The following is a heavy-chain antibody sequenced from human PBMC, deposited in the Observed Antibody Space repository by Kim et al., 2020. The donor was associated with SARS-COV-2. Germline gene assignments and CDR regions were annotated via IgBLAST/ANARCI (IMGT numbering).Heavy chain of an antibody. CDR3: ARRELYSAAWYRADF. D-gene: IGHD1-26*01. CDR1: GYSFTDYW. V-gene: IGHV5-51*01. CDR2: IYPRDSET. Sequence: VESLKISCQASGYSFTDYWIGWVRQMPGRGLEWMAIIYPRDSETRHNPSFQGHVSISADKSLTTAYLEWVSLKPSDTAIYYCARRELYSAAWYRADFWGPGTLVTVSS. J-gene: IGHJ4*02.